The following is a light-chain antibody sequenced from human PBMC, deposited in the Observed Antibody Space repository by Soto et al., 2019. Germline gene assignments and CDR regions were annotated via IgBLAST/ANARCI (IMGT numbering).Light chain of an antibody. Sequence: DIQLTQSPSFLSASVGDRVSITCRASQGIGSYLAWYQQKPGKAPNLLIYAASTLQSGVPSRFSGSGSGTDFTLTISSRQPEDFAVYYCQQYGSSPWTFGQGTKVDI. CDR1: QGIGSY. V-gene: IGKV1-9*01. J-gene: IGKJ1*01. CDR3: QQYGSSPWT. CDR2: AAS.